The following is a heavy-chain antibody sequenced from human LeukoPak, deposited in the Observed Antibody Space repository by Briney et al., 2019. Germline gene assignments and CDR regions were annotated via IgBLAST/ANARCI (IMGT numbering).Heavy chain of an antibody. J-gene: IGHJ4*02. Sequence: GGSLRLSCAASGFIFSNDAMHWVRQAPGKGLEWVAFIWFDGSNKHYADSVKGRFTISRDNSKNTLYLQMNSLRAEDTAVYYCAKDRDCSGGSCYARWGQGTLVTVSS. CDR3: AKDRDCSGGSCYAR. CDR1: GFIFSNDA. V-gene: IGHV3-30*02. D-gene: IGHD2-15*01. CDR2: IWFDGSNK.